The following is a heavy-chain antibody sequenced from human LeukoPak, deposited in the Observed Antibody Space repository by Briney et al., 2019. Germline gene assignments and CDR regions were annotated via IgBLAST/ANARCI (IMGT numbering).Heavy chain of an antibody. V-gene: IGHV4-61*01. Sequence: PSETLSLTCTVSGGSVSSGSYYWSWIRQPPGKGLEWIGYIYHSGSTNYNPSLKSRVTISLDTSNNQFSLELSSVTAADTAVYYCARLYHWFDPWGQGTLVTVSS. J-gene: IGHJ5*02. D-gene: IGHD5/OR15-5a*01. CDR3: ARLYHWFDP. CDR2: IYHSGST. CDR1: GGSVSSGSYY.